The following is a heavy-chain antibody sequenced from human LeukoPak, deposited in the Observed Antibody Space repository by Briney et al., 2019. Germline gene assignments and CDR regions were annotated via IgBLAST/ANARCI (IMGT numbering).Heavy chain of an antibody. V-gene: IGHV3-9*01. CDR1: GFTFDDYA. CDR2: ITWNSGTK. D-gene: IGHD3-22*01. Sequence: GRSLRLSCAASGFTFDDYAMHWVRQVPGRGLEWVSHITWNSGTKTYADSVRDRFTISRDNAKNFLYLQMNSLRPEDTALYYCSRGDDSSGYYDTNIDYWGQGILVTVSS. J-gene: IGHJ4*02. CDR3: SRGDDSSGYYDTNIDY.